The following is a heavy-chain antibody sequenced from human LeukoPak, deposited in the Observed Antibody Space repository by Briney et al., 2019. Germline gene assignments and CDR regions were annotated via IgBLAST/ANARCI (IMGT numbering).Heavy chain of an antibody. CDR2: VNHSGST. Sequence: SETLSLTCAVYGGSFSGYYWSWIRQPPGKGLEWIGDVNHSGSTNYNPSLKSRVTISVDTSKNQFSLKLSSVTAADTAVYYCARHGHHGDHDCWGQGILVTVSS. D-gene: IGHD2-21*02. CDR1: GGSFSGYY. CDR3: ARHGHHGDHDC. J-gene: IGHJ4*02. V-gene: IGHV4-34*01.